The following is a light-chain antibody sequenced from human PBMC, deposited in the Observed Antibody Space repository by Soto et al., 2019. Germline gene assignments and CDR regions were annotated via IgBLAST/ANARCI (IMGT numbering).Light chain of an antibody. V-gene: IGKV3D-15*01. CDR2: GAS. J-gene: IGKJ4*01. CDR1: QSVSSN. CDR3: QQYSDWPLT. Sequence: EIVMTQSPATLSVSPGERATLSCRASQSVSSNLAWYQQKPGQAPRLLIFGASTRATGTPARFSGSGSETEFTLTISSLQSEDVAVYYCQQYSDWPLTFGGGTKVEIK.